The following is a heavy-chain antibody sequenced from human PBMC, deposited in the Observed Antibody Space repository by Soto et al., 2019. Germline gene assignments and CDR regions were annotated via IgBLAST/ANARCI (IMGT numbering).Heavy chain of an antibody. Sequence: SETLSLTCTASGGSISSYYWSWIRQPPGKGLEWIGYIYYSGSTNYNPSLKSRVTISVDTSKNQFSLKLSSVTAADTAVYYCARVAHYYDSSGYYSNGGYFQHWGQGTLVTVSS. J-gene: IGHJ1*01. CDR2: IYYSGST. V-gene: IGHV4-59*01. CDR3: ARVAHYYDSSGYYSNGGYFQH. CDR1: GGSISSYY. D-gene: IGHD3-22*01.